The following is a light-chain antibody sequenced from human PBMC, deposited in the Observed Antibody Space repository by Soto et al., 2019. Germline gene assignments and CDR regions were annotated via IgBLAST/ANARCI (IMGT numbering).Light chain of an antibody. Sequence: DIHMTQSPSSLSASVLGRVTITFRASQSISGYLNWYQQKPGRAPKLLIYTASSLQSGVPSRFSGSGSGTDFTLTISSLQPEDFATYHCQQGYTTPITFGQGTRLEI. CDR1: QSISGY. CDR2: TAS. CDR3: QQGYTTPIT. V-gene: IGKV1-39*01. J-gene: IGKJ5*01.